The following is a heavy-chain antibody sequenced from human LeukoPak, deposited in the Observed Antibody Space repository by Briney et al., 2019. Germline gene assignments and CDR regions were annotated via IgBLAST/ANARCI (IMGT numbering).Heavy chain of an antibody. CDR1: GFTFSSYA. V-gene: IGHV3-23*01. J-gene: IGHJ4*02. CDR2: IGGSGGST. D-gene: IGHD6-19*01. CDR3: ARDQVAVAGRGSDY. Sequence: GGSLRLSCAASGFTFSSYAMSWVRQAPGKGLEWVSTIGGSGGSTYYADSVKGRFTISRDNSNNTLYLQMNSLRAGDTAVYYCARDQVAVAGRGSDYWGQGTLVTVSS.